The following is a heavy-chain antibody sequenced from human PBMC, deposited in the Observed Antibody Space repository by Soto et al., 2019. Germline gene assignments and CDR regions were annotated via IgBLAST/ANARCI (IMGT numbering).Heavy chain of an antibody. Sequence: PGGSLRLSCAASGFPFSSYWMHWVRQTPGKGLVWVSRIASAGNGASYAESVKGRFTISRDNSKNTLYLQMNSLRAEDTAVYYCAKPQYSSSTPSSYYGMDVWGQGTTVTVSS. J-gene: IGHJ6*02. D-gene: IGHD6-13*01. CDR1: GFPFSSYW. CDR3: AKPQYSSSTPSSYYGMDV. V-gene: IGHV3-74*01. CDR2: IASAGNGA.